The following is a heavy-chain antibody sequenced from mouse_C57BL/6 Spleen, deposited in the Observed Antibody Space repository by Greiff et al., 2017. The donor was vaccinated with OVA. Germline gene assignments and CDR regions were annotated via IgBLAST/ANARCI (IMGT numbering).Heavy chain of an antibody. CDR1: GFNIKDYY. J-gene: IGHJ1*03. V-gene: IGHV14-2*01. Sequence: EVQVVESGAELVKPGASVKLSCTASGFNIKDYYMHWVKQRTEQGLEWIGRIDPEDGETTYAPKFQGKATITAYTSSNTAYLQLSSLTSEDTAVYYCASRNYYGSRYFDVWGTGTTVTVSS. D-gene: IGHD1-1*01. CDR3: ASRNYYGSRYFDV. CDR2: IDPEDGET.